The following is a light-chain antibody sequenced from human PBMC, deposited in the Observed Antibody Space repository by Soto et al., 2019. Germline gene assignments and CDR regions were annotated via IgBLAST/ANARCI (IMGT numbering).Light chain of an antibody. V-gene: IGKV3-15*01. J-gene: IGKJ2*01. Sequence: EIVMTQSPATLSVSPGERATLSCRASQSVSSNLAWYQQKPGQAPRLLIYGASTRATGITARFSGSGSGTEFTLTISSLQSEDVAVDYCQQYNNWPLYTFGQGTKLEIK. CDR3: QQYNNWPLYT. CDR1: QSVSSN. CDR2: GAS.